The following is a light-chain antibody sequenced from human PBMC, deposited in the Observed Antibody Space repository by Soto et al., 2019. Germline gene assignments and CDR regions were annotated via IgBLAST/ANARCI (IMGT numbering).Light chain of an antibody. J-gene: IGKJ5*01. V-gene: IGKV1-12*02. CDR1: QSVRSW. CDR2: DAS. CDR3: QQANSFTFT. Sequence: IQMTQSPSSLSASVGDRVTITCRASQSVRSWLAWYQQKPGRDPKFLIYDASSLESGVPSRFSGSGSGTDFTLTISRLQPEDFTTYYCQQANSFTFTFGQGTRLEIK.